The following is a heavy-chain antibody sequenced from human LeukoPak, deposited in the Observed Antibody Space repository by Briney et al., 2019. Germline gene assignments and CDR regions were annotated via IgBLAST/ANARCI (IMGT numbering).Heavy chain of an antibody. J-gene: IGHJ4*02. D-gene: IGHD4-23*01. Sequence: GASVKVSCKASGGTFSSYAISWVRQAPGQGLEWMGGIIPIFGTANYAQKFQGRVTITADESTSTAYMELSSLGSEDTAVYYCAREGYGGNAVIFDYWGQGTLVTVSS. V-gene: IGHV1-69*13. CDR3: AREGYGGNAVIFDY. CDR2: IIPIFGTA. CDR1: GGTFSSYA.